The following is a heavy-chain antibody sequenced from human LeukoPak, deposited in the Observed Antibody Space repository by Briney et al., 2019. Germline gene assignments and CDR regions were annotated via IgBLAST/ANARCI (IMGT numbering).Heavy chain of an antibody. CDR3: ARVVGATPLNAFDI. V-gene: IGHV4-34*01. Sequence: SETLSLTCAVYGGSFSGYYWSWIRQPPGKGLEWIGEINHSGSTNYNPSLKSRVTISVDTSKNQFSLKLSSVTAADTAVYYCARVVGATPLNAFDIWGQGTMVTVSS. J-gene: IGHJ3*02. D-gene: IGHD1-26*01. CDR1: GGSFSGYY. CDR2: INHSGST.